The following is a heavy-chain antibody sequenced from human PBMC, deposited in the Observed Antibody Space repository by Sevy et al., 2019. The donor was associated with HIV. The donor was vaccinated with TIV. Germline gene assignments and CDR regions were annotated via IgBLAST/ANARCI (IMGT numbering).Heavy chain of an antibody. J-gene: IGHJ6*02. CDR3: TRSGGYSDYGMDV. D-gene: IGHD5-12*01. CDR1: GFTFITYD. Sequence: GGSLRLSCAASGFTFITYDMHWVRHVTGKGLEWVSGVGPAGDTFYPGSVKGRSTISRENAKNSLYLQMNNLRAGDTAVYYCTRSGGYSDYGMDVWGQGTTVTVSS. V-gene: IGHV3-13*01. CDR2: VGPAGDT.